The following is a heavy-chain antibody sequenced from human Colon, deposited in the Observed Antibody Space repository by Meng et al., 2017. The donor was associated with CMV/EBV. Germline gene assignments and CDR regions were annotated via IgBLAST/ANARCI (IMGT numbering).Heavy chain of an antibody. J-gene: IGHJ4*02. D-gene: IGHD4-23*01. CDR3: NRVTTVAPPRDY. V-gene: IGHV3-73*01. CDR1: GFTFSDAT. CDR2: ITSRAYSYGT. Sequence: GGSLRLSCAASGFTFSDATMNWVRQASGKGLEWVGRITSRAYSYGTAYGASVQGRFTISRDDSTNTAYLQMNSLKTEDTAVYYCNRVTTVAPPRDYWGQGTLVTVSS.